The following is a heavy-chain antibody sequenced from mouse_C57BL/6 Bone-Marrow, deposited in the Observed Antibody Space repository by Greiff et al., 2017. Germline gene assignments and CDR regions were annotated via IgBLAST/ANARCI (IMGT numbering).Heavy chain of an antibody. D-gene: IGHD2-2*01. CDR2: IYPRSGNT. CDR1: GYTFTSYG. Sequence: VQRVESGAELARPGASVKLSCKASGYTFTSYGISWVKQRTGQGLEWIGEIYPRSGNTYYNEKFKGKATLTADKSSSTAYMELRSLTSEDSAVYFCARERTMVTTGCHYFDYWGQGTTLTVSS. J-gene: IGHJ2*01. V-gene: IGHV1-81*01. CDR3: ARERTMVTTGCHYFDY.